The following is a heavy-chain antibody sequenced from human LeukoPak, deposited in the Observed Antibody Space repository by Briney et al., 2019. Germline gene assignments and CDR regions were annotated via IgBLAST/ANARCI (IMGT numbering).Heavy chain of an antibody. CDR2: IYTSGST. J-gene: IGHJ4*02. D-gene: IGHD7-27*01. Sequence: SQTLSLTCTVSGGSISSGSYYWSWIRQPAGKGLEWIVRIYTSGSTNYNPSLKSRVTISVDTSKNQCSLKLSSVTAADTAVYYCARVRTNWGSGEYYFDYWGQGTLVTVSS. CDR1: GGSISSGSYY. V-gene: IGHV4-61*02. CDR3: ARVRTNWGSGEYYFDY.